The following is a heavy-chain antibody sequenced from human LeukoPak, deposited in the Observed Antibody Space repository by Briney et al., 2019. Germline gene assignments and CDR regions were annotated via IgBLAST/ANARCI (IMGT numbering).Heavy chain of an antibody. V-gene: IGHV4-30-4*01. Sequence: SETLSLTCAVYGGSFSGYYWSWIRQPPGKGLEWIGYIYYSGSTYYNPSLKSRVTISVDTSKNQFSLKLSSVTAADTAVYYCASSYGREGFDYWGQGTLVTVSS. J-gene: IGHJ4*02. CDR2: IYYSGST. CDR1: GGSFSGYY. CDR3: ASSYGREGFDY. D-gene: IGHD5-18*01.